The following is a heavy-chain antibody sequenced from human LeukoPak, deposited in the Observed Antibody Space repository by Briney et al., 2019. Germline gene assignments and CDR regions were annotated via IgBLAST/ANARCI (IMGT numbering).Heavy chain of an antibody. J-gene: IGHJ4*02. CDR1: GFTFSTYG. D-gene: IGHD1-26*01. CDR2: IWSDGNKK. CDR3: AKHGHVTGVGYFAFDS. V-gene: IGHV3-33*06. Sequence: GRSLRLSCAASGFTFSTYGMHWVRQAPGKGLEWVADIWSDGNKKYYADSVKGRFTISRDTSKNTLYLQMNSLRAEDTAVYYCAKHGHVTGVGYFAFDSWGQGTLVAVSS.